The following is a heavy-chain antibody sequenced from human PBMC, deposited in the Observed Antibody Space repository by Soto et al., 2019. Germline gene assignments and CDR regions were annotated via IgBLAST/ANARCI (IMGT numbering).Heavy chain of an antibody. CDR2: ISYDGGNK. V-gene: IGHV3-30*03. CDR1: GFRLNNYG. D-gene: IGHD2-2*01. Sequence: GGSLRLCCVASGFRLNNYGMHGVRQAPGKGLEWVAVISYDGGNKQYADSVKGRHTISRDNSKNTLYLQLTSLKNEDTAMYYCARETQDCRSANCFGSYSPWFVPWGQGTLVTVSS. CDR3: ARETQDCRSANCFGSYSPWFVP. J-gene: IGHJ5*02.